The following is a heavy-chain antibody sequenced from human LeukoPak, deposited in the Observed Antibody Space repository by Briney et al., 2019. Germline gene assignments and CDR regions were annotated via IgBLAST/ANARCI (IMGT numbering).Heavy chain of an antibody. CDR3: AAGTAADY. CDR2: ISSSSSYT. Sequence: SGGSLRLSCAASGFTVSYNYMSWIRQAPGKGPEWISYISSSSSYTDYADSVKGRFTISRDNAQNALLLQMNSLRVEDTAVYYCAAGTAADYWGLGTLVTVSS. D-gene: IGHD6-13*01. V-gene: IGHV3-11*03. CDR1: GFTVSYNY. J-gene: IGHJ4*02.